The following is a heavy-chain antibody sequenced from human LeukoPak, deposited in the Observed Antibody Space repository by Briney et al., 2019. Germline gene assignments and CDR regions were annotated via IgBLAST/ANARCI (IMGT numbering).Heavy chain of an antibody. Sequence: GGSLRLSCAASGFTFSNAWMSWVRQAPGKGLEWVANIKQDGSEKYYVDSVKGRFTISRDNAKNSLYLQMNSLRAEDTAVYYCARDGHYYGSGSQNTLIDYWGQGTLVTVSS. CDR2: IKQDGSEK. CDR1: GFTFSNAW. D-gene: IGHD3-10*01. J-gene: IGHJ4*02. CDR3: ARDGHYYGSGSQNTLIDY. V-gene: IGHV3-7*01.